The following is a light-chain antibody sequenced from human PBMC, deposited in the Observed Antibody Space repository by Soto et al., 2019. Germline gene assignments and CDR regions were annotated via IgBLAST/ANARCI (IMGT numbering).Light chain of an antibody. CDR1: QDINNY. Sequence: DIQMTQSPSSLSASVGDRVTITCRASQDINNYLAWFQQKPGKAPESLIYAASSLQSGVTSKFSGSGSGTDFTLTISSLQPEDFATYYCQQYYNYPITFGQGTRLEIK. J-gene: IGKJ5*01. V-gene: IGKV1-16*02. CDR2: AAS. CDR3: QQYYNYPIT.